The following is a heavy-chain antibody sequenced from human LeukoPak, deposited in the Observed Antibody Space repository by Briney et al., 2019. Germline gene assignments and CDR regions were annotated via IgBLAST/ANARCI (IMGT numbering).Heavy chain of an antibody. CDR3: ARFATGGLYYFDY. CDR2: IFYSGST. V-gene: IGHV4-59*08. D-gene: IGHD6-19*01. Sequence: PSETLSLTCTVSGGSISTYYWSWIRQPPGKGLEWIGYIFYSGSTNCNPSLKSRVTISVDTSKNQFSLKLISVTAADTAVYYCARFATGGLYYFDYWGQGTLVIVSS. CDR1: GGSISTYY. J-gene: IGHJ4*02.